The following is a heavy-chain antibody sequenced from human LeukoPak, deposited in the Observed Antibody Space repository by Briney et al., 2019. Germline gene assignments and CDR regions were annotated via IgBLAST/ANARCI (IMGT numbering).Heavy chain of an antibody. D-gene: IGHD6-19*01. CDR2: INTDGSGT. Sequence: SGGSLRLSCASSGFTFSSYWMHWVRQAPGKGLVWVSNINTDGSGTSSADSVKGRFTISRDNAKNTLYLQMNSLRAEDTAVYYCAKVAGIAVAGTKNWGQGTLVTVSS. J-gene: IGHJ4*02. CDR1: GFTFSSYW. V-gene: IGHV3-74*01. CDR3: AKVAGIAVAGTKN.